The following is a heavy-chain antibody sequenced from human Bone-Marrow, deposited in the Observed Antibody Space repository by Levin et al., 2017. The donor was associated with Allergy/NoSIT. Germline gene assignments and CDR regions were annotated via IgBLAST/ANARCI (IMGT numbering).Heavy chain of an antibody. J-gene: IGHJ4*02. CDR2: ISGSGDST. CDR1: GFTFSNYA. Sequence: GASVKVSCAASGFTFSNYAMSWVRQAPGKGLEWVSGISGSGDSTYDGDSVKGRFTIPRDNSKNTLYLQMNSLRAEDTGVYYCAKGRDFYGSGRLGNWGQGTLVTVSS. D-gene: IGHD3-10*01. V-gene: IGHV3-23*01. CDR3: AKGRDFYGSGRLGN.